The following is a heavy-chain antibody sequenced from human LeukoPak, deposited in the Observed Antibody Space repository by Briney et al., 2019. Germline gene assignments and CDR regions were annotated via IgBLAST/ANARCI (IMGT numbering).Heavy chain of an antibody. CDR1: GGSMSSNY. Sequence: SETLSLTRTVSGGSMSSNYWSWIRHPAGGGLEWIGRMHTSGNTNYNPSLKSRVTMSLDTSKNQVSLKLSSVSAADTAVYYCARFHVHGYNSGLDLWGRGTLVTVSS. CDR3: ARFHVHGYNSGLDL. D-gene: IGHD5-18*01. V-gene: IGHV4-4*07. CDR2: MHTSGNT. J-gene: IGHJ2*01.